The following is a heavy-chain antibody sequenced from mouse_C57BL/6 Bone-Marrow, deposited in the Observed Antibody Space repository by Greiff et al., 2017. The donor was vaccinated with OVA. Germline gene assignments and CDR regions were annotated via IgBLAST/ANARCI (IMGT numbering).Heavy chain of an antibody. J-gene: IGHJ4*01. D-gene: IGHD1-1*01. CDR1: GYTFTSYW. CDR2: IDPSDSYT. V-gene: IGHV1-69*01. Sequence: QVQLQQPGAELVMPGASVKLSCKASGYTFTSYWMYWVKQRPGQGLEWIGEIDPSDSYTNYNQKFKGKSTLTVDKSSSTAYMQLSSLTSEDSAVYYCARRGSSYYYAMDYWGQGTSVTVSS. CDR3: ARRGSSYYYAMDY.